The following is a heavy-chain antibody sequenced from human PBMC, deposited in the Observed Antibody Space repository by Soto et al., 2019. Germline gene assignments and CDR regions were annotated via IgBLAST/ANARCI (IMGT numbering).Heavy chain of an antibody. J-gene: IGHJ4*02. CDR3: ARVRRTWEPYLFDY. D-gene: IGHD1-26*01. CDR2: IYYSGST. V-gene: IGHV4-59*01. Sequence: SETLSLTCTVSGGSISSYYWSWIRQPPGKGLEWIGYIYYSGSTNYNPSLKSRVTISVGTSKNQFSLKLSSVTAADTAVYYCARVRRTWEPYLFDYWGQGTLVTVSS. CDR1: GGSISSYY.